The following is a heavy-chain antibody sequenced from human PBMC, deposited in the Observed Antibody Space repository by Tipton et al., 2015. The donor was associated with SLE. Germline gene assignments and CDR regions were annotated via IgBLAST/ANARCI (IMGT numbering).Heavy chain of an antibody. CDR3: ARAGLLTAYYPYLDY. Sequence: TLSLTCAVYGGSFSAYYWTWIRQPPGKGLEWIGEINHSGSTNYNPSLKSRVTISVDTSKNQFSLKLSSVTAADTAVYYCARAGLLTAYYPYLDYWGQGTLVTVSS. CDR1: GGSFSAYY. J-gene: IGHJ4*02. V-gene: IGHV4-34*01. CDR2: INHSGST. D-gene: IGHD3-9*01.